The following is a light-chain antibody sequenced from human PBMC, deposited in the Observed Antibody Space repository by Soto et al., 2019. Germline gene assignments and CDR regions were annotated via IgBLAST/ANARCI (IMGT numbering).Light chain of an antibody. CDR3: QQYNIWYT. V-gene: IGKV3-15*01. Sequence: ELVMTHSPATLPVSPGERATLSCRASQSASNNLAWYQQKPGQAPRLLIYGASTRATGIPARFSGSGSGTEFTLTISSLQSEDFAVYYCQQYNIWYTFGQGTKVDIK. J-gene: IGKJ2*01. CDR2: GAS. CDR1: QSASNN.